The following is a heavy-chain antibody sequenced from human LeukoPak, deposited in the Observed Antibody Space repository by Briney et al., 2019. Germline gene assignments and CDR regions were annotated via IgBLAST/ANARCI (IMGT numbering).Heavy chain of an antibody. CDR2: ISYDGSNK. CDR1: GFTFSGYA. D-gene: IGHD3-22*01. CDR3: ARQPIVVVITSYYYYGMDV. J-gene: IGHJ6*02. Sequence: PGGFLRLSCAASGFTFSGYAMHWVRRAPGKGLEWVAVISYDGSNKYYADSVKGRFTISRDNSKNTLYLQMNSLRAEDTAVYYCARQPIVVVITSYYYYGMDVWGQGTTVTVSS. V-gene: IGHV3-30-3*01.